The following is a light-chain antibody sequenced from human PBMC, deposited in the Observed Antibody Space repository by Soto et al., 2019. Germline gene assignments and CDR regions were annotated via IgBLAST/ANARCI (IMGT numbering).Light chain of an antibody. CDR3: QKCRNWPLT. CDR1: QNVYNT. Sequence: EIVMTQSPATLSVSPGEGATLSCKASQNVYNTFAWYQQRPGQPPRLLIYDASTRATGISARFSGSGYGTEFTLAISSLQSEDVAVYFCQKCRNWPLTFGGGTKVEIK. V-gene: IGKV3-15*01. J-gene: IGKJ4*01. CDR2: DAS.